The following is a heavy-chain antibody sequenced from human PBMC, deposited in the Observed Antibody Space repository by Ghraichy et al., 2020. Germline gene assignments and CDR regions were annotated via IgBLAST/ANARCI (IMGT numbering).Heavy chain of an antibody. CDR1: GMTFSSYW. V-gene: IGHV3-7*03. CDR2: IKLDGSEK. J-gene: IGHJ4*02. Sequence: LSLTCAASGMTFSSYWMSWVRQAPGRGPEWVANIKLDGSEKYYVDSVKGRFTISRDNARNSLYLQMNSLRAEDTAVYYCARDRHFGIAVAGTAFDYWGQGTLVTVSS. CDR3: ARDRHFGIAVAGTAFDY. D-gene: IGHD6-19*01.